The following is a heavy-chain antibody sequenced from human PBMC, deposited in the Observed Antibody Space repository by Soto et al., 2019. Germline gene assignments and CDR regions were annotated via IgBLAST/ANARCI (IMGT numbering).Heavy chain of an antibody. CDR3: ARDLRGYSYGPRDY. D-gene: IGHD5-18*01. Sequence: VGSLRLSCAASGFTFSSYSMNWVRQAPGKGLEWVSSISSSSSYIYYADSVKGRFTISRDNAKNSLYLQMNSLRAEDTAVYYCARDLRGYSYGPRDYWGQGTLVTVSS. J-gene: IGHJ4*02. CDR2: ISSSSSYI. CDR1: GFTFSSYS. V-gene: IGHV3-21*01.